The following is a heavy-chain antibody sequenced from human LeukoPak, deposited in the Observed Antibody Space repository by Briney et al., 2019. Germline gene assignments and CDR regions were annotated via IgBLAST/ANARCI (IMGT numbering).Heavy chain of an antibody. V-gene: IGHV4-38-2*02. CDR2: IYHSGST. D-gene: IGHD3-10*01. Sequence: SETLSLTCTVSDYSFTSGYYWDWIRQPPGKGLEWIGSIYHSGSTYYNPSLKSRVTISVDTSKKQFSLKLSSVTAADTAVYYCARITMVRGVPKGYYFDYWGQGTLVTVSS. J-gene: IGHJ4*02. CDR1: DYSFTSGYY. CDR3: ARITMVRGVPKGYYFDY.